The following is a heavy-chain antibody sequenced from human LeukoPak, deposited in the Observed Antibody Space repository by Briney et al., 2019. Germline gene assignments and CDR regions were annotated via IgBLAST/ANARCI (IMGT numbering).Heavy chain of an antibody. J-gene: IGHJ4*02. CDR3: ATDIIGSSWYYFDY. D-gene: IGHD6-13*01. CDR2: FDPEDGET. CDR1: GYTLTELS. Sequence: ASVKVSCKVSGYTLTELSMHWVRQAPGKGLEWMGGFDPEDGETIYAQKFQGRVTMTVDTSTNTAYMELSSLRSEDTAMYYCATDIIGSSWYYFDYWGQGTLVTVSS. V-gene: IGHV1-24*01.